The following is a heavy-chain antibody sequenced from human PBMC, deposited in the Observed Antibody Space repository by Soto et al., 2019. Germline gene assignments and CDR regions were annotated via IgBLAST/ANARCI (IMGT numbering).Heavy chain of an antibody. CDR3: ARHDAYSSSDV. V-gene: IGHV5-51*01. J-gene: IGHJ4*02. D-gene: IGHD6-19*01. Sequence: PGYSLKISCKGSGYSFSNSWIAWVRQMPGKGLEWMGIIYPGDSDSRYSPSFQGQVSISADKSINTAYLQWSSLKASDTAMYYGARHDAYSSSDVGGQGTRITV. CDR1: GYSFSNSW. CDR2: IYPGDSDS.